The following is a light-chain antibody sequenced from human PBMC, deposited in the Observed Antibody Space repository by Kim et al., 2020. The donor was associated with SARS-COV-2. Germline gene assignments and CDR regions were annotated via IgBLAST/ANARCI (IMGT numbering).Light chain of an antibody. Sequence: SASVGYRVTITCLASQDINSWLAWYQQKPGKAPKLLIYDASTLETGVPSRFSGRRSGTEFTLTISSLQPDDFATYYCQQYNSFLYTFGQGTKLEI. CDR1: QDINSW. CDR2: DAS. J-gene: IGKJ2*01. CDR3: QQYNSFLYT. V-gene: IGKV1-5*01.